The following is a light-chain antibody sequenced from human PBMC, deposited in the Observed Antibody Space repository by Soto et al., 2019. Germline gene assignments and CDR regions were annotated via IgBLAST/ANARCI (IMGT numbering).Light chain of an antibody. CDR2: EVS. CDR1: SSDVGGYNY. CDR3: TSYTSSSTLL. V-gene: IGLV2-14*01. J-gene: IGLJ3*02. Sequence: QSALTQPASVSGSPGQSITISCTGTSSDVGGYNYVSWYQQHPGKAPKLIIYEVSYRPSGISYRVSGSKSGNTASLTISGLRAEDEADYSCTSYTSSSTLLFGGGTKLTVL.